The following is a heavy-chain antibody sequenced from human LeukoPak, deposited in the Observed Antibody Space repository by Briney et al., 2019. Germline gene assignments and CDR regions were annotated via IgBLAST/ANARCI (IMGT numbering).Heavy chain of an antibody. CDR3: AGQYYYGSGKGGLYYMDV. CDR1: GGSISSYY. D-gene: IGHD3-10*01. J-gene: IGHJ6*03. V-gene: IGHV4-39*01. CDR2: IYYSGST. Sequence: SETLSLTCTVSGGSISSYYWGWIRQPPGKGLEWIGSIYYSGSTYYNPSLKSRVTISVDTSKNQFSLKLSSVTAADTAVYYCAGQYYYGSGKGGLYYMDVWGKGTTVTISS.